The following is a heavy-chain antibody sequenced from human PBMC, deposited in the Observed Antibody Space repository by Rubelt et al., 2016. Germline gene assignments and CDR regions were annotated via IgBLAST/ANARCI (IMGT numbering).Heavy chain of an antibody. CDR1: GFIFSSYW. CDR3: AKVGGIAVSDRFDC. CDR2: IRSSGVST. D-gene: IGHD6-19*01. V-gene: IGHV3-23*01. J-gene: IGHJ4*02. Sequence: GGSLRLSCAASGFIFSSYWMYWVRQVPGKGLEWVSSIRSSGVSTYYADSVKGRFTISRDNSKNTLYLEMNSLRAEDTAAYYCAKVGGIAVSDRFDCWGQGTLVTVSS.